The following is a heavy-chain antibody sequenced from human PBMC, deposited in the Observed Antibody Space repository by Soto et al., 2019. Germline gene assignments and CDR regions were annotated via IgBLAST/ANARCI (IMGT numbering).Heavy chain of an antibody. CDR1: GGTFTTYT. V-gene: IGHV1-69*13. D-gene: IGHD2-15*01. CDR2: IIPIFGTS. J-gene: IGHJ6*02. Sequence: ASVKVSCKASGGTFTTYTIIWVRQAPGQGLEWMGGIIPIFGTSRYAQKFQGRVTITADESTSTAYMELSSLRSDDTAVYYCASDRCSAGSCWVGVYYYYGMDVWGQGTTVTVSS. CDR3: ASDRCSAGSCWVGVYYYYGMDV.